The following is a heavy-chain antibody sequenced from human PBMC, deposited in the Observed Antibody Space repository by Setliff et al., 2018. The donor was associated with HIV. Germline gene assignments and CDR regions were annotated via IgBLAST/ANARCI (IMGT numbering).Heavy chain of an antibody. CDR3: ARVIGWNDASDC. D-gene: IGHD1-1*01. V-gene: IGHV4-61*08. CDR1: GGSIISGDYY. Sequence: KPSETLSLTCTVSGGSIISGDYYWAWIRQAPGKGLEWIGYIYYSGRTNYNPSLKSRVTISVDTARNQFSLKLSSVTAADTAVYYCARVIGWNDASDCWGQGTVVTVSS. J-gene: IGHJ4*02. CDR2: IYYSGRT.